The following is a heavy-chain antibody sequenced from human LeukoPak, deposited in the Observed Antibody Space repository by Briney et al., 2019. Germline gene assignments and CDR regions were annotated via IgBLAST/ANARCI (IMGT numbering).Heavy chain of an antibody. CDR3: LKSGLPGYSFFDS. V-gene: IGHV3-23*01. D-gene: IGHD2-21*01. J-gene: IGHJ4*02. CDR2: IRGSGGST. Sequence: GGSLRLSCAASGFTFSTYAMNWVRQAPGKGLEWVSAIRGSGGSTYYVDSVKGRFTISRDGFKNTLYLQMNSLRAEDTAVYYCLKSGLPGYSFFDSWGQGTLVTVSS. CDR1: GFTFSTYA.